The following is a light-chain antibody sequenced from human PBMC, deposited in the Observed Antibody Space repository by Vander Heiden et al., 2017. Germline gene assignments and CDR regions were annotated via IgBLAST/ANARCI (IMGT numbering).Light chain of an antibody. V-gene: IGKV4-1*01. CDR3: HQYYSIPYT. Sequence: DIVMTQSPVSLAVSLGERATINCKSSQSVLYSSNNKNYLAWYQQKPGQPPKLLIYWASTRESGVPDRFSGSGSGTDFTLTISSLQAEDVAVYSCHQYYSIPYTFGQGTKLEI. J-gene: IGKJ2*01. CDR2: WAS. CDR1: QSVLYSSNNKNY.